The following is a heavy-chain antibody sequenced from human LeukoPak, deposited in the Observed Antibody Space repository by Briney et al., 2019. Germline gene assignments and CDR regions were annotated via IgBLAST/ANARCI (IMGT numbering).Heavy chain of an antibody. CDR2: IIPLFATS. V-gene: IGHV1-69*13. D-gene: IGHD3-9*01. CDR1: GGIFSSYA. J-gene: IGHJ4*02. CDR3: AAYYDILTGSGVRGYDDY. Sequence: ASVKISCKASGGIFSSYAISWVRQAPGQGLEWMGGIIPLFATSNYAQKFQGRVTITADESTSTAYMELSSLRSEDTAVYYCAAYYDILTGSGVRGYDDYWGQGTLVTVSS.